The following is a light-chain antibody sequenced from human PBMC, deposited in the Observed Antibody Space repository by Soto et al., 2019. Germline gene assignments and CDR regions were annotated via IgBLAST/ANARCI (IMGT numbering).Light chain of an antibody. CDR1: SGHSSYD. Sequence: QPVLTQSPSASASLGASVKLTCTLSSGHSSYDIAWHQQQPDKGPRFLMTVNSGGSHNKGDGIPDRFSGSSSGAERYLTISCLQSEDEADYYCQTWGTGYVGFGGGTKLTVL. J-gene: IGLJ2*01. CDR2: VNSGGSH. V-gene: IGLV4-69*01. CDR3: QTWGTGYVG.